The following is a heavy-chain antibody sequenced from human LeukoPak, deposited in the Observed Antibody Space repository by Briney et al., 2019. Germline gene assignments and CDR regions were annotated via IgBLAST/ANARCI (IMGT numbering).Heavy chain of an antibody. CDR2: ISGSGGST. J-gene: IGHJ2*01. CDR1: GFTFSSYA. CDR3: AKGGYDYGDYVTYWYFDL. D-gene: IGHD4-17*01. Sequence: GGSLRLSCAASGFTFSSYAMSWVRQAPGKGLEWVSAISGSGGSTYYADSVKGRFTISRDNSKNTLYLQMNSLRAEDTAVYYCAKGGYDYGDYVTYWYFDLWGRGTLVSVSS. V-gene: IGHV3-23*01.